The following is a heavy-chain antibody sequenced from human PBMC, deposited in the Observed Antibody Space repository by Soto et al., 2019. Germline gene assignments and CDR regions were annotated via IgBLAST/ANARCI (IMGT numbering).Heavy chain of an antibody. CDR3: ARDRAGGMDV. Sequence: GGSLRLSCAASGFTFSSYAMHWVRQAPGKGLEWAAVISYDGSNKYYADSVKGRFTISRDNSKNTLYLQMNSLRAEDTAVYYCARDRAGGMDVWGQGTTVTVSS. V-gene: IGHV3-30-3*01. CDR2: ISYDGSNK. CDR1: GFTFSSYA. J-gene: IGHJ6*02.